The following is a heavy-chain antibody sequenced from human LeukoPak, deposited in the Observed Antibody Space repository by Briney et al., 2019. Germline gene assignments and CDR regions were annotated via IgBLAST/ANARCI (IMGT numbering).Heavy chain of an antibody. V-gene: IGHV3-23*01. CDR3: ARGGGSGWSHDAFDI. D-gene: IGHD6-19*01. CDR1: GFTFSTYA. CDR2: LSGSGGST. Sequence: GGSLRLSCTTSGFTFSTYAMSWVRQAPGKGLEWVSGLSGSGGSTDYADSVKGRFTISRDNAKNSLYLQMNSLRAEDTAVYYCARGGGSGWSHDAFDIWGQGTMVTVSS. J-gene: IGHJ3*02.